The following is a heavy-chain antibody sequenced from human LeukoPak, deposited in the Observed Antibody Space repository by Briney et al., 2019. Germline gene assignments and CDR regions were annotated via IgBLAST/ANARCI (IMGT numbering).Heavy chain of an antibody. D-gene: IGHD6-13*01. CDR1: GGSFSGFY. CDR3: ASLRVGSSFGYQYYIDV. CDR2: INHSGST. V-gene: IGHV4-34*01. Sequence: SETLSLTCAVYGGSFSGFYWSWIRQPPGKGLEWIGEINHSGSTNYNPSLKSRVTISVDTSKNQFSLKLSSVTAADTAVYYCASLRVGSSFGYQYYIDVWGKGTTVTVSS. J-gene: IGHJ6*03.